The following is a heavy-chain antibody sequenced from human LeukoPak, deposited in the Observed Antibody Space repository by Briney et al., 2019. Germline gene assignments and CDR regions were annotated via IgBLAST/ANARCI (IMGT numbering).Heavy chain of an antibody. Sequence: ASVKVSCKASGYTFTGYYMHWVRQAPGQGFEWMGWINPNSGGTNYAQKFQGRVTMTRDTSISTAHMELSRLRSDDTAVYYCARAYPLYCSSTTCLFDYWGQGTLVTVSS. CDR3: ARAYPLYCSSTTCLFDY. V-gene: IGHV1-2*02. CDR2: INPNSGGT. D-gene: IGHD2-2*01. J-gene: IGHJ4*02. CDR1: GYTFTGYY.